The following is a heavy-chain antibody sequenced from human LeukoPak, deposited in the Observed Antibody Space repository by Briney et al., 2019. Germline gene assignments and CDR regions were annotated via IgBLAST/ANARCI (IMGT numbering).Heavy chain of an antibody. Sequence: PSETLSLTCTVSGGSISSSSYYWGWIRQPPGKGLEWIGSIYYSGSTYYNPSLKSRVTISVDTSKNQFSLKLSSVTAADTAVYYCASSNSSSWYSGGFDPWGQGTLVSVSS. CDR1: GGSISSSSYY. D-gene: IGHD6-13*01. V-gene: IGHV4-39*07. J-gene: IGHJ5*02. CDR2: IYYSGST. CDR3: ASSNSSSWYSGGFDP.